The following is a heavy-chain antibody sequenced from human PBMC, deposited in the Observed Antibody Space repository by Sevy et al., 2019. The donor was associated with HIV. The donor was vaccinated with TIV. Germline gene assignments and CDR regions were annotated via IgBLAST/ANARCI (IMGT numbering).Heavy chain of an antibody. D-gene: IGHD1-26*01. CDR3: TSATISYGMDV. CDR1: GFTFSGSA. J-gene: IGHJ6*02. V-gene: IGHV3-73*01. Sequence: GGSLRLSCAASGFTFSGSAMHWVRQASGKGLEWVGRIRSKANSYATAYAASVKGRFTISRDDSKNTAYLQMNSLKTEDTAVYYCTSATISYGMDVWGQGTTVTVSS. CDR2: IRSKANSYAT.